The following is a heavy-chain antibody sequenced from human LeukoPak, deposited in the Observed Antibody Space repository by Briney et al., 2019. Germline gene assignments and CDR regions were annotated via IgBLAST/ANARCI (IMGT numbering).Heavy chain of an antibody. CDR3: ARVRETYSSSWPYDC. CDR2: IAYDGTYE. CDR1: GFTFRSYS. V-gene: IGHV3-30*01. D-gene: IGHD6-13*01. Sequence: GGSLRLSCAASGFTFRSYSMHWVRQAPGKGLEWVAVIAYDGTYEYYAASVKGRFTISRDNSKNTLYLQMNSLRAEDTAVYYCARVRETYSSSWPYDCWGQGTLVTVSS. J-gene: IGHJ4*02.